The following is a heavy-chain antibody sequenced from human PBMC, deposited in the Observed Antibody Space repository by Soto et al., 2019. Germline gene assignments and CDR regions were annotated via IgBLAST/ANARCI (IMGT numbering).Heavy chain of an antibody. CDR1: GGSFSGYY. Sequence: QVQLQHWGAGLLKPSETLSLTCAVYGGSFSGYYWTWIRQPPGTELEGVGEINHSGSTNYNPSLKRRVTISVHTSKNQFSLKLTSVTSAATAVYYCARDKITFLFDYWGQGTLVTVSS. CDR2: INHSGST. V-gene: IGHV4-34*01. CDR3: ARDKITFLFDY. J-gene: IGHJ4*02. D-gene: IGHD3-10*01.